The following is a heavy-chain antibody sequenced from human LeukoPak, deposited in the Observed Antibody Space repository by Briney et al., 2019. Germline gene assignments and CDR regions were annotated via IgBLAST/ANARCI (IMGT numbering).Heavy chain of an antibody. CDR2: ISYDGSNK. D-gene: IGHD2-15*01. J-gene: IGHJ4*02. CDR3: AKHKRVVVAAASDY. V-gene: IGHV3-30-3*02. CDR1: GFTFSSYA. Sequence: GGSLRLSCAASGFTFSSYAMHWVRQAPGKGLEWVAVISYDGSNKYYADSVKGRFTISRDNSKNTLYLQMNSLRAEDTAVYYCAKHKRVVVAAASDYWGQGTLVTVSS.